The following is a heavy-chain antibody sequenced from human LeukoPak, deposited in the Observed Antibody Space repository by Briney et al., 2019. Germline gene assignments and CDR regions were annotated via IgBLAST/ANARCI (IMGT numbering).Heavy chain of an antibody. J-gene: IGHJ4*02. CDR3: AKGSLFDY. Sequence: GGYLRLSCAASGFTFSSYGMPWVRQAPGKGLEWVALIWYDGSHKSYADSVRGRFTISRDNSKNTLYLQMNSLRAEDTAVYYCAKGSLFDYWGQGTLVTVSS. V-gene: IGHV3-30*02. CDR1: GFTFSSYG. CDR2: IWYDGSHK. D-gene: IGHD6-13*01.